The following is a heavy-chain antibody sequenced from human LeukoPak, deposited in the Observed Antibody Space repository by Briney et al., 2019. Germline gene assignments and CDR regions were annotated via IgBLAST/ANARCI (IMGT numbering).Heavy chain of an antibody. J-gene: IGHJ4*02. CDR2: ISSRSRTI. CDR3: AKEKGVVVAPVDY. CDR1: GFTFSSYS. Sequence: GGSLRLSCAASGFTFSSYSMNWVRQAPGKGLEWVSYISSRSRTIYYADSVKGRFTISRDNSKNTLYLQMNSLRAEDTAIYYCAKEKGVVVAPVDYWGQGTLVTVSS. D-gene: IGHD2-15*01. V-gene: IGHV3-48*01.